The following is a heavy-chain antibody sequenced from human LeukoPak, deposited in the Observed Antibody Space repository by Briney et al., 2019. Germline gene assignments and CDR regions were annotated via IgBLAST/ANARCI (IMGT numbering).Heavy chain of an antibody. D-gene: IGHD6-19*01. Sequence: WESLRLSCAASGFTFSSYAMSWVRQAPGKGLEWVSAIIGSGGSTYYADSMKGRSTISRDNSKNTLYLQMNSLRAEDTAVYYCVKAMTVAGYYFDYWGQGTRVTGTS. CDR2: IIGSGGST. CDR1: GFTFSSYA. J-gene: IGHJ4*02. V-gene: IGHV3-23*01. CDR3: VKAMTVAGYYFDY.